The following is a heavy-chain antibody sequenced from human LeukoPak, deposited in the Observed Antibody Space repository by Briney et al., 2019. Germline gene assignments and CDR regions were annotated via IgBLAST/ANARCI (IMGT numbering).Heavy chain of an antibody. J-gene: IGHJ4*02. CDR3: AKNGLGAVVKTD. CDR2: INTNTGNP. Sequence: ASVKVSCKASGYIFDIYALIWVRQAPGQGLEWVGWINTNTGNPTYAQGFTGRIVFSLDTSVSTAYLQISSLKAEDSAVYYCAKNGLGAVVKTDWGQGTLVTVSS. D-gene: IGHD3-22*01. V-gene: IGHV7-4-1*02. CDR1: GYIFDIYA.